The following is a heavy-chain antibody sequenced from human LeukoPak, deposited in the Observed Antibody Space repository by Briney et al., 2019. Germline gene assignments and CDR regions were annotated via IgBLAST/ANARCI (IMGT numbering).Heavy chain of an antibody. J-gene: IGHJ4*02. V-gene: IGHV1-69*06. CDR1: GGTFSSYA. Sequence: ASVKVSCKASGGTFSSYAISWVRQAPGQGLEWMGGIIPIFGTANYAQKFQGRVTITADKSTSTAYMELSSLRSEDTAVYYCARERYGDYGDFDYWGQGTLVTVSS. CDR2: IIPIFGTA. CDR3: ARERYGDYGDFDY. D-gene: IGHD4-17*01.